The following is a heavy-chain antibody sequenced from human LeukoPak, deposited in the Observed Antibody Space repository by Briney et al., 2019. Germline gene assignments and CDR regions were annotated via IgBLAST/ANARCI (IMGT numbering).Heavy chain of an antibody. D-gene: IGHD2-21*02. J-gene: IGHJ4*02. CDR2: IYYSGST. CDR1: GGSISSGDYY. Sequence: SETLSLTCTVSGGSISSGDYYRSWIRQPPGKGLEWIGYIYYSGSTYYNPSLKSRVTISVDTSKNQFSLKLSSVTAADTAVYYCARDYCGGDCYVDYWGQGTLVTVSS. CDR3: ARDYCGGDCYVDY. V-gene: IGHV4-30-4*01.